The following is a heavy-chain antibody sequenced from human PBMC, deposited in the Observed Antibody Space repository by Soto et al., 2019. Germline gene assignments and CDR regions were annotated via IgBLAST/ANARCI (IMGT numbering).Heavy chain of an antibody. CDR3: ARGQITMIVVVAANYGMDV. D-gene: IGHD3-22*01. J-gene: IGHJ6*02. Sequence: SVKVSCKASGGTFSSYAISWVRQAPGQGLEWMGGIIPIFGTANYAQKFQGRVTITADESTSTAYMELSSLRPEDTAVYYCARGQITMIVVVAANYGMDVWGQGTTVTVSS. V-gene: IGHV1-69*13. CDR1: GGTFSSYA. CDR2: IIPIFGTA.